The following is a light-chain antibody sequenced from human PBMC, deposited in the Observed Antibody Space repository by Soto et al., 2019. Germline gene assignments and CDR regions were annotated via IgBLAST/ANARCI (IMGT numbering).Light chain of an antibody. CDR1: SSNLGAGYD. V-gene: IGLV1-40*01. CDR3: QAYDYSLPASV. J-gene: IGLJ3*02. Sequence: QSVLTQPPSVSGAPGQRVTLSCTGTSSNLGAGYDVHWYKQVPGAAPKLVIFGNRNRPSGVPERFSGSKSGTSASLAITGLQAEDEADYYCQAYDYSLPASVFGGGTQLTVL. CDR2: GNR.